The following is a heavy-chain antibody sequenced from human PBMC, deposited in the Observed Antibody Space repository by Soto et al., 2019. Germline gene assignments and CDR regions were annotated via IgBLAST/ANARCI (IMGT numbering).Heavy chain of an antibody. CDR1: GFTFINAW. V-gene: IGHV3-15*01. J-gene: IGHJ4*02. Sequence: EVQLVESGGGLVKPGGSLRLSCAASGFTFINAWLSWVRQAPGKGLEWVGRIKSKAGGGTTDFAAPVRGRFTISRDDSKNTVVLQMNSLKTEDTAMYYCTTDGGLAPRQIFDYWGQGTLVTVSS. D-gene: IGHD6-6*01. CDR3: TTDGGLAPRQIFDY. CDR2: IKSKAGGGTT.